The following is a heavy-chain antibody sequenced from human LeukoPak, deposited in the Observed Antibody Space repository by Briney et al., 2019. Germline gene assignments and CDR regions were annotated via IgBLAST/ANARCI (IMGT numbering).Heavy chain of an antibody. CDR2: IYYSGGT. CDR3: ARLWDSSSSLDY. Sequence: PSETLSLTCTVSGGSISSYYQTWIRQPPGKGLGLEWIGYIYYSGGTNYNPSLKSRVTISIDTSKNQVSLKLSSVTAADTAVYYCARLWDSSSSLDYWGQGTLVTVSS. D-gene: IGHD6-6*01. CDR1: GGSISSYY. J-gene: IGHJ4*02. V-gene: IGHV4-59*08.